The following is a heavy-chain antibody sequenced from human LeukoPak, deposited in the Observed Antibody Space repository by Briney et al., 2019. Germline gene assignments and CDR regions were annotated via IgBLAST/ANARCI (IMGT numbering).Heavy chain of an antibody. V-gene: IGHV3-33*01. CDR1: GXTFSSYV. J-gene: IGHJ3*02. Sequence: PGRSLRLSCAASGXTFSSYVMHWVRQAPGKGLEWVAVIWNDGSNKYFADSVKGRFTIPRDSSKNTLYLQMNSLRAEDTAVYYCASATGDNDAFDIWGQGTMVTVSS. D-gene: IGHD7-27*01. CDR2: IWNDGSNK. CDR3: ASATGDNDAFDI.